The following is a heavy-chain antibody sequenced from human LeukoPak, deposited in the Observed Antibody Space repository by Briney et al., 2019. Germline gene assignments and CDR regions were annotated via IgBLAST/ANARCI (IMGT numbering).Heavy chain of an antibody. J-gene: IGHJ4*02. CDR1: GYSFTTYW. V-gene: IGHV5-51*01. Sequence: NLGESLKISCKGSGYSFTTYWIGWVRQMPGKGLEWMGVIYPGDSDTRYSPSFQGQVTISADKSISTAYLQWSSLKASDTAMYYCARRSDYGYYFDYWGQGTLVTVSS. CDR3: ARRSDYGYYFDY. D-gene: IGHD4-17*01. CDR2: IYPGDSDT.